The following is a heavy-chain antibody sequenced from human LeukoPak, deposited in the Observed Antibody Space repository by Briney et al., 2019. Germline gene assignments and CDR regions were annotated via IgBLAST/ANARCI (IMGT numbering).Heavy chain of an antibody. D-gene: IGHD4-17*01. J-gene: IGHJ4*02. CDR2: ISSVGDG. Sequence: GGSLRLSCTASGFAIKSQAMSWVRQAPGKGLEWVSAISSVGDGLYAEFVKGRFSISRDDSRNTVFLRLNRLRAEDTAVYFCANLYGEENKEWGQGTLVTVSS. V-gene: IGHV3-23*01. CDR3: ANLYGEENKE. CDR1: GFAIKSQA.